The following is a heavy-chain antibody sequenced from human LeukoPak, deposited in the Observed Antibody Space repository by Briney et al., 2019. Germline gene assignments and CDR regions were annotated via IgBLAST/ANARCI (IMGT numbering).Heavy chain of an antibody. V-gene: IGHV1-2*02. Sequence: ASVKVSCKASGYTFTGYYIHWVRQAPGQGLEWMGWISPNSGGTNSAQKFQGRVTMTRDPSISTAYMELSRLRSDDTAVYYCARGLTIIRTAPRAPLDIWGQGTMVTVSS. J-gene: IGHJ3*02. CDR2: ISPNSGGT. CDR1: GYTFTGYY. CDR3: ARGLTIIRTAPRAPLDI. D-gene: IGHD3-22*01.